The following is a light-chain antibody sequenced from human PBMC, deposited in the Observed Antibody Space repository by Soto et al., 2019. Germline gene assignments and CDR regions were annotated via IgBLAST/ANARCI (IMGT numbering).Light chain of an antibody. CDR3: QQRKSWPIT. J-gene: IGKJ5*01. CDR2: DAS. V-gene: IGKV3-11*01. CDR1: QSVSSY. Sequence: EIVLTQSPATLSLSPGERATLSCRASQSVSSYLAWYQQKPGQAPRLLIYDASNRATGIPARFSGSGSGTDFTLTISSLEPADFAVYYCQQRKSWPITFGQGTRLEI.